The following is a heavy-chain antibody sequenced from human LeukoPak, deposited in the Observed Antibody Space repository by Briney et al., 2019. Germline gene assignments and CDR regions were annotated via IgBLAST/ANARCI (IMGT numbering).Heavy chain of an antibody. CDR3: ARPKMVQGVPDACDI. CDR2: INHSGST. Sequence: TPSETLSLTCAVYGGTFSGYYWSWIRQPPGKGLEWIGEINHSGSTNYNPSLKSRVTISVDTSKNQFSLKLSSVTAADTAVYYCARPKMVQGVPDACDIWGQGTMVTVSS. CDR1: GGTFSGYY. V-gene: IGHV4-34*01. J-gene: IGHJ3*02. D-gene: IGHD3-10*01.